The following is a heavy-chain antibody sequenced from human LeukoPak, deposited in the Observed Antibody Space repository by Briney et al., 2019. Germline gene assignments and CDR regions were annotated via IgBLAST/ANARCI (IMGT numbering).Heavy chain of an antibody. CDR1: GYTFTSYG. D-gene: IGHD3-22*01. CDR2: ISAYNGNT. CDR3: ARTPYYYASSGYYDY. J-gene: IGHJ4*02. Sequence: ASVKVSCEASGYTFTSYGISWGRQAPGQGLEWMGWISAYNGNTNYAQKLQGRVTMTTDTSTSTAYMELRSLRSDDTAVYYCARTPYYYASSGYYDYWGQGTLVTVSS. V-gene: IGHV1-18*01.